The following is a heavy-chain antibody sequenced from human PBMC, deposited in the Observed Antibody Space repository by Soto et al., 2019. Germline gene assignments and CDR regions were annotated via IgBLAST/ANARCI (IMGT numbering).Heavy chain of an antibody. Sequence: GGSLRLSCAASGFTFSSYGMHWVRQAPGKGLEWVAVISYDGSNKYYADSVKGRFTISRDNSKNTLYLQMNSLRAEDTAVYYCAKAFQSSWYILQSPYYYYGMDVWGQGTTVTVSS. CDR2: ISYDGSNK. J-gene: IGHJ6*02. CDR3: AKAFQSSWYILQSPYYYYGMDV. V-gene: IGHV3-30*18. D-gene: IGHD6-13*01. CDR1: GFTFSSYG.